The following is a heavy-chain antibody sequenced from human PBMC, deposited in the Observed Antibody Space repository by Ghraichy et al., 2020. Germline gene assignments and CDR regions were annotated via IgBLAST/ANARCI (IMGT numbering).Heavy chain of an antibody. CDR3: ARLSVVYFDY. Sequence: SETLYLTCTVSGGSISNNYWCWIRQRPGKGLEWIGYIYYSGSTNYNPSLKSRVTISVDTSKNQFSLKLSSVTAADTAVYYCARLSVVYFDYWGQGTLVTVSS. J-gene: IGHJ4*02. D-gene: IGHD4-23*01. CDR2: IYYSGST. CDR1: GGSISNNY. V-gene: IGHV4-59*08.